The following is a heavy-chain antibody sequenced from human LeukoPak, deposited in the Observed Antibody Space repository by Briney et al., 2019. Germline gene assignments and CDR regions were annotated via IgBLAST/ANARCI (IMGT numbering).Heavy chain of an antibody. CDR2: ISGSGGST. Sequence: GGSLRLSCAASGFTFSSYAMSWVRQAPGKGLEWVSAISGSGGSTYYADSVKGRFTISRDNSKNTLYLQMNSLRAEDTAVYYCAKDASDYGDYVWWFDPWGQGTLVTVSS. D-gene: IGHD4-17*01. V-gene: IGHV3-23*01. CDR1: GFTFSSYA. CDR3: AKDASDYGDYVWWFDP. J-gene: IGHJ5*02.